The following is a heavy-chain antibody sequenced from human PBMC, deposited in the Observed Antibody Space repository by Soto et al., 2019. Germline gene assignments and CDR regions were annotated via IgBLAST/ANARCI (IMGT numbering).Heavy chain of an antibody. CDR3: ATGRPRAVSTFPLFEY. CDR1: AFSFTTYG. Sequence: QVQLLESGGGVVQPGRSLRLSCTVSAFSFTTYGMHWVRQAPGKGLEWVAIVWADGTTKYYADSVRDRFTISRDNSKNTLYLQMNSLRAEDTAVYYCATGRPRAVSTFPLFEYWGQGTLVTVSS. CDR2: VWADGTTK. J-gene: IGHJ4*02. V-gene: IGHV3-33*01. D-gene: IGHD3-3*02.